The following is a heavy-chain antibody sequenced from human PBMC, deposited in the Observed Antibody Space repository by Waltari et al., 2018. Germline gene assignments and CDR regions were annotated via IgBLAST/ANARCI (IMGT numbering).Heavy chain of an antibody. Sequence: QVQLQESGPGLVKPSETLSLTCSVSGGSLNNYFWNWIRQPPGKGLKWIGDNRHTGITKANPSLKSRVPMAVDTSRRQFSLRLTSVSSTDTAVYFCARWDSPGRYFGDWGQGTPVSVSS. CDR3: ARWDSPGRYFGD. CDR2: NRHTGIT. V-gene: IGHV4-59*08. J-gene: IGHJ4*02. D-gene: IGHD1-20*01. CDR1: GGSLNNYF.